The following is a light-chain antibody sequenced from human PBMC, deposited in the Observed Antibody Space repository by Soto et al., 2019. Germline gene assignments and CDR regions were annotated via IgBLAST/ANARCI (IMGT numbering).Light chain of an antibody. CDR1: SSNIGSNY. CDR2: RNN. J-gene: IGLJ3*02. V-gene: IGLV1-47*01. Sequence: QSVLTQPPSASGTPGQRVTISCSGSSSNIGSNYVYWYQQLPGTAPKLLIYRNNQRPSGVPDRFSGSKSGTSASLAISGLRCEDEADYYCAAWDDSLSKVFGGGTQLTGL. CDR3: AAWDDSLSKV.